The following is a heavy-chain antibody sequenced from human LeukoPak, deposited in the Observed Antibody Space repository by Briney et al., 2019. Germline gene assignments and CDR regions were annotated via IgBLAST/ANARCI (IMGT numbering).Heavy chain of an antibody. Sequence: ASVKVSCKASGYTFTGYYMHWVRQAPGQGLEWMGWINPNSGGTNYAQKFQGWVTMTRDTSISTAYMELSRLRSDDTAVYYCAREGHYYGSGSYMAHAFDIWGQGTMVTVSS. D-gene: IGHD3-10*01. CDR1: GYTFTGYY. CDR2: INPNSGGT. J-gene: IGHJ3*02. V-gene: IGHV1-2*04. CDR3: AREGHYYGSGSYMAHAFDI.